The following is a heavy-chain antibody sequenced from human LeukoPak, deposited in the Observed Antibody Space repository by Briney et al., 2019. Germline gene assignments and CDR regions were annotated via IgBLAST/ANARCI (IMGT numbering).Heavy chain of an antibody. CDR1: GGSFSGYY. J-gene: IGHJ5*02. Sequence: PSETLSLTCAVYGGSFSGYYWSWIRQPPGKGLEWIGEINHSGSTNYNPSLKSRVTISVDTSKNQFSLKLSSVTAADTAVYYCASDPMYYDFWSGYHPWGQGTLVTVSS. D-gene: IGHD3-3*01. CDR3: ASDPMYYDFWSGYHP. CDR2: INHSGST. V-gene: IGHV4-34*01.